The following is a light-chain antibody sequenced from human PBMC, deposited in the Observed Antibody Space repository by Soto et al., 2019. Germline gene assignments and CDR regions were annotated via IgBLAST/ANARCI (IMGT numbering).Light chain of an antibody. Sequence: QSALTQPASVSGSPGQSITISCSGSSSDVGSYNLVSWYQQHPGKAPKLMIYEGSKRPSGVSNRFSGSKSGNTASLTISGLQAEDEADYYCCSYAGGGSYAFGPVTKVTVL. CDR1: SSDVGSYNL. CDR3: CSYAGGGSYA. V-gene: IGLV2-23*01. CDR2: EGS. J-gene: IGLJ1*01.